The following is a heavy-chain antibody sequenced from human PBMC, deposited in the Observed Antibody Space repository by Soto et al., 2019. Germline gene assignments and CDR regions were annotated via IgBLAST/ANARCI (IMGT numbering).Heavy chain of an antibody. CDR1: GFTVNSNY. CDR2: TNTGGTT. CDR3: AKGDGFILAV. V-gene: IGHV3-53*02. J-gene: IGHJ6*02. D-gene: IGHD1-26*01. Sequence: EVQVLATGGGLIQPGGSLRLSCAASGFTVNSNYMSWVRQAPGEGLQWVSITNTGGTTYYADSVRGRFTVSRDNSKNTLYLQVNSLRAEVTAVYYCAKGDGFILAVWGQGTTVSVSS.